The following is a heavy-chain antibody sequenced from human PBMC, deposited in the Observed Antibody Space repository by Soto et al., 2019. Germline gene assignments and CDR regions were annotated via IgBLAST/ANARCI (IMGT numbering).Heavy chain of an antibody. CDR2: ISYDGSNK. CDR3: ASSGSDAFDI. Sequence: QVQLVESGGGVVQPGRSLRLSCAASGFTFSSYAMHWVRQAPGKGLEWVAVISYDGSNKYYADSVKGRFTISRDNSKNTLYLQMNSLRAEETAVYYCASSGSDAFDIWGQGTMVTVSS. D-gene: IGHD3-10*01. J-gene: IGHJ3*02. CDR1: GFTFSSYA. V-gene: IGHV3-30-3*01.